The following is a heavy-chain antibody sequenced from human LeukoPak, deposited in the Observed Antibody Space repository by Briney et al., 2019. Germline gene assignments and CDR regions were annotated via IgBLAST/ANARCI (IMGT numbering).Heavy chain of an antibody. Sequence: SETLSLTCTVSGGSISSYYWSWIRQPPGKGLEWIGYIYYSGSTNYNPSLKSRVTISVDTSKNQFSLKLSSVTAADTAVYYCARDRGSSWYEDAFDIWGQGTMVTVSS. V-gene: IGHV4-59*01. D-gene: IGHD6-13*01. CDR1: GGSISSYY. CDR2: IYYSGST. CDR3: ARDRGSSWYEDAFDI. J-gene: IGHJ3*02.